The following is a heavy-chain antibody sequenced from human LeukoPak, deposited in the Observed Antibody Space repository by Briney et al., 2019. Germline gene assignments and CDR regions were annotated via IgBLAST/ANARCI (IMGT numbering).Heavy chain of an antibody. D-gene: IGHD3-10*01. CDR3: AKGYGSGSSHGMDV. J-gene: IGHJ6*02. CDR1: GFTFSSYA. CDR2: ISGSGGST. Sequence: GGSLRLSCAASGFTFSSYAMSWVRQAPGKGLEWVSAISGSGGSTYYADSVKGRFTISRDNSKNTLYLQMNSLRAEDTAVYYCAKGYGSGSSHGMDVWGQGTTVTVSS. V-gene: IGHV3-23*01.